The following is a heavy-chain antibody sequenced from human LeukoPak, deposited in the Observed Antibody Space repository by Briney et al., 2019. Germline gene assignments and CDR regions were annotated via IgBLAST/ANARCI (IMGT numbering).Heavy chain of an antibody. CDR1: GGSVSSGDYY. CDR2: IHYSGST. J-gene: IGHJ4*02. CDR3: ARVYDTTAYYPGY. Sequence: SETLSLTCTVSGGSVSSGDYYWSWIRQPPGKGLEWIGYIHYSGSTKYNPSLKSRVTISIDTSKNQFSLKLSSVTAADTAVYYCARVYDTTAYYPGYWGQGTLVTVSS. D-gene: IGHD3-22*01. V-gene: IGHV4-61*08.